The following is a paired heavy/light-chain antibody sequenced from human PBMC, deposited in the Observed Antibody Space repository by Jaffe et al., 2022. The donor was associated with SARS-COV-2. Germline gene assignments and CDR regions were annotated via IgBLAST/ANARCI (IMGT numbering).Light chain of an antibody. CDR1: SSDVGGYNY. CDR2: DVS. V-gene: IGLV2-11*01. CDR3: CSYAGSPNYV. J-gene: IGLJ1*01. Sequence: QSALTQPRSVSGSPGQSVTISCTGTSSDVGGYNYVSWYQQHPGKAPKLMIYDVSKRPSGVPDRFSGSKSGNTASLTISGLQAEDEADYYCCSYAGSPNYVFGTGTKVTVL.
Heavy chain of an antibody. D-gene: IGHD6-13*01. J-gene: IGHJ4*02. CDR1: GFTFSDYY. V-gene: IGHV3-11*01. CDR2: ISSSGSTI. Sequence: QVQLVESGGGLVKPGGSLRLSCAASGFTFSDYYMSWIRQAPGKGLEWVSYISSSGSTIYYADSVKGRFTISRDNAKNSLYLQMNSLRAEDTAVYYCAREGDSSSWIKFDYWGQGTLVTVSS. CDR3: AREGDSSSWIKFDY.